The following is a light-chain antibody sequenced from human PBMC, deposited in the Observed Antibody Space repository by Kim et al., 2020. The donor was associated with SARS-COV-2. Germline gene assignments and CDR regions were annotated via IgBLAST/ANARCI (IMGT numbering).Light chain of an antibody. Sequence: DIQMTQSPSTLSASVGDRVTITCRASQSVSSSLGWYQQKPGKAPKLLIYGASRLESGVPSRFSGSGSGTEFTLTINSLQPDDFATYYCQQYINYDTLGQGTKLEI. J-gene: IGKJ2*01. CDR2: GAS. CDR3: QQYINYDT. V-gene: IGKV1-5*01. CDR1: QSVSSS.